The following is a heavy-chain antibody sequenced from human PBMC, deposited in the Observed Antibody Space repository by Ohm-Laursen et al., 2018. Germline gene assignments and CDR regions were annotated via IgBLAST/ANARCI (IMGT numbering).Heavy chain of an antibody. J-gene: IGHJ4*02. Sequence: SDTLSLTCTVSGGSINYYHWSWIRQPAGKGLEWIGRIYISGSTNYNPSLKSRVTMSLDTSKNQFSLKLSSVTAADTAVYYCARDSPSYGDCPFDNWGQGTLATVSS. D-gene: IGHD4-17*01. CDR2: IYISGST. CDR3: ARDSPSYGDCPFDN. CDR1: GGSINYYH. V-gene: IGHV4-4*07.